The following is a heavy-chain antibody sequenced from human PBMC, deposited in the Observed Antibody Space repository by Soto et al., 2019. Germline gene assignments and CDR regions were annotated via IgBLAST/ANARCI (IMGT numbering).Heavy chain of an antibody. CDR2: IYSRGTT. D-gene: IGHD3-22*01. Sequence: SETLSLTCTVSGGSISSYYWSWIRQPPGKGLEWIGYIYSRGTTNYNPSLKSRVTMSADTSKNQFSLKLNSVTAADTAVYYCARMNYYDTSGYPFDYWGQGMMVTVS. J-gene: IGHJ4*02. CDR1: GGSISSYY. V-gene: IGHV4-59*01. CDR3: ARMNYYDTSGYPFDY.